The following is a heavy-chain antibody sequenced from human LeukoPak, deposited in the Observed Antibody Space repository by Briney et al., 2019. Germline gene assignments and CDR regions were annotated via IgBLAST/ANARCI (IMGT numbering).Heavy chain of an antibody. CDR1: GFTFSDYY. V-gene: IGHV3-11*04. Sequence: PGGSLRLSCAASGFTFSDYYMSWIRQAPGKGLEWVSYISSSGSTIYYADSVKGRFTISRDNAKNSLYLQMNSLRAEDTAVYYCARVYEYTSGWYRNDYWGQGTLVTVSS. D-gene: IGHD6-13*01. J-gene: IGHJ4*02. CDR3: ARVYEYTSGWYRNDY. CDR2: ISSSGSTI.